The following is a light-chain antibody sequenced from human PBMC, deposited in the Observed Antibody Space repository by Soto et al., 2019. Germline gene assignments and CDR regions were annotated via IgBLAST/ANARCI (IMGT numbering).Light chain of an antibody. J-gene: IGLJ1*01. CDR2: GVS. CDR3: CSYAGSYTYV. V-gene: IGLV2-11*01. Sequence: SFLTQPRSVSVSPGQSVPISCTGTSSDVGGYNYVSWYQQHPGKAPKLMIYGVSKRPSGVPDRFSGSKSGNTASLTISGLQAEDEADYYCCSYAGSYTYVFGTGTKVTVL. CDR1: SSDVGGYNY.